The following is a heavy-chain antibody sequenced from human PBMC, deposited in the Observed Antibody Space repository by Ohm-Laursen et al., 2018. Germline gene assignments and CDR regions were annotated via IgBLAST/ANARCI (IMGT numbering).Heavy chain of an antibody. CDR2: ISWNSDSI. CDR3: AKDRYTGKYYYYYGMDV. Sequence: SLRLSCSASGFTFDDYAMHWVRQAPGKGLEWVSGISWNSDSIGYADFVKGRFTISRDNAKKSLYLQMNSLRAEDTALYYCAKDRYTGKYYYYYGMDVWGQGTTVSVSS. J-gene: IGHJ6*02. D-gene: IGHD1-14*01. CDR1: GFTFDDYA. V-gene: IGHV3-9*01.